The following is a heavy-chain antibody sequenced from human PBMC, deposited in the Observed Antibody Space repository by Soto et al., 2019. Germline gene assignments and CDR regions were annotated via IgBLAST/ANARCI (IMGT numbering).Heavy chain of an antibody. CDR1: GGSISSSSYY. CDR2: IYYSGST. J-gene: IGHJ6*03. CDR3: AGDSAQVTRTGANYYYYMDV. V-gene: IGHV4-39*01. Sequence: SETLSLTCTVSGGSISSSSYYWGWIRQPPGKGLEWIGSIYYSGSTYYNPSLKSRVTISVDTSKNQFSLKLSSVTAADTAVYYCAGDSAQVTRTGANYYYYMDVWGKGTTVTVSS. D-gene: IGHD4-17*01.